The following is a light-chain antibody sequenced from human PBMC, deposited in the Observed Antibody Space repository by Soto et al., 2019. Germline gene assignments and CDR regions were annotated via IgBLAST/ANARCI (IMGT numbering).Light chain of an antibody. CDR1: RSIYSY. J-gene: IGKJ2*01. V-gene: IGKV1-39*01. Sequence: DTQMTQSPSSLSASIGDRVSITCRASRSIYSYLNWYQQRPGEGPKVLIFAASSLQSGVPSRFSGSGSGTDFTLTIDSLQPDDFATYYCQQSYDTPYTFGQGTKLEVK. CDR2: AAS. CDR3: QQSYDTPYT.